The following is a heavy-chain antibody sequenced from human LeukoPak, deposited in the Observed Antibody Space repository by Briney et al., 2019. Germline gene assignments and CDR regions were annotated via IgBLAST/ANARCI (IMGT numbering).Heavy chain of an antibody. CDR2: IYSSGST. CDR3: ANGVRGVIIDY. D-gene: IGHD3-10*01. V-gene: IGHV4-59*01. Sequence: NPSETLSLTCTVSGGSISSYYWSWIQQPPGKGLEWIGYIYSSGSTNYNPSLKSRVTISVDTSKNQFSLKLSSVTAADTAVYYCANGVRGVIIDYWGQGTLVTVSS. J-gene: IGHJ4*02. CDR1: GGSISSYY.